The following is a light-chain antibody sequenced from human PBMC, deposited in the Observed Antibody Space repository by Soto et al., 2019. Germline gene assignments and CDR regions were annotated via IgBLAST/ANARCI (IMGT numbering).Light chain of an antibody. V-gene: IGKV1-9*01. CDR1: QDTSSH. CDR3: QQVNSFPST. Sequence: IQLTQSPSSLSASVGDRVTITCRASQDTSSHLAWYQQKPGKAPKLLIYAASTLQTGVPSRFSGGGSGTDFTLTLSSLQPEDFATYYCQQVNSFPSTFGQGTRLEIK. J-gene: IGKJ5*01. CDR2: AAS.